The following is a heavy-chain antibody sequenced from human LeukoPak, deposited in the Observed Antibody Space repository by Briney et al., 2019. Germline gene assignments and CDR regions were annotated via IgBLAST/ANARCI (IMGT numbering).Heavy chain of an antibody. V-gene: IGHV4-59*01. CDR3: ARGGGDLSKYFDY. CDR1: GGSISSYY. Sequence: PSETLSLTCTVSGGSISSYYWSWIRQPPGKGLEWIGYIYYSGSTNYNPSLKSRVTISVDTSKNQFSLKLSSVTAADTAVYYCARGGGDLSKYFDYWGQGTLVTVSS. CDR2: IYYSGST. D-gene: IGHD2-21*02. J-gene: IGHJ4*02.